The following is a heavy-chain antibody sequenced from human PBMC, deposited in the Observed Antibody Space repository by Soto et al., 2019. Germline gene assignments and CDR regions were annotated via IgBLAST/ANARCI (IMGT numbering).Heavy chain of an antibody. CDR3: ARGGYDFDY. Sequence: SETLSLTCTVSGGSISSYYWSWIRQPPGKGLEWIGYIYYSGSTNYNPSLKSRVTISVDTSKNQFSLKLSSVTAADTAVYYCARGGYDFDYWGQGTLVTVSS. D-gene: IGHD2-2*01. CDR2: IYYSGST. CDR1: GGSISSYY. V-gene: IGHV4-59*01. J-gene: IGHJ4*02.